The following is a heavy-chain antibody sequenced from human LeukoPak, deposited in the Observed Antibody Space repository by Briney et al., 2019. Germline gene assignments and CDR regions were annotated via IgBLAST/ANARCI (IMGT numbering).Heavy chain of an antibody. D-gene: IGHD5-18*01. CDR2: IIPIFGTA. CDR3: ASGYSYGLGYFDY. J-gene: IGHJ4*02. Sequence: SVKVSCKASGGTFSGYAISWVRQAPGQGLEWMGGIIPIFGTANHAQKFQGRVTITADESTSTAYMELSSLRSEDTAVYYCASGYSYGLGYFDYWGQGTLVTVSS. CDR1: GGTFSGYA. V-gene: IGHV1-69*13.